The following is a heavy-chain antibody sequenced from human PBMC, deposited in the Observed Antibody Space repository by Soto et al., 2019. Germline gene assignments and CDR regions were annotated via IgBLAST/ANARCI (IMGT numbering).Heavy chain of an antibody. J-gene: IGHJ6*02. V-gene: IGHV4-31*03. CDR1: GGSISSGGYY. CDR3: ARDGCSSTSCYDYYYGMDV. Sequence: PSETLSLTCTVSGGSISSGGYYWSWIRQHPGKGLEWSGYIYYSGSTYYNPSLKSRVTISVDTSKNQFSLKLSSVTAADTAVYYCARDGCSSTSCYDYYYGMDVWGQGTTVTVYS. CDR2: IYYSGST. D-gene: IGHD2-2*01.